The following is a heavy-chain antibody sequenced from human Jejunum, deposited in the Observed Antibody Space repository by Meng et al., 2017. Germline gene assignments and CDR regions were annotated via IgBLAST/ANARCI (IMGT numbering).Heavy chain of an antibody. Sequence: VQLPASAPGPGTPSELPSLTFAVSAGSISCVYWWTWVRQSPGKGLELIGEIYHSGSTNYNPSLKSRVTISVDKSKNQFSLKLTSVTAADTAVYYCARGGYYSFDYWGQGTLVTVSS. D-gene: IGHD5-18*01. CDR1: AGSISCVYW. CDR2: IYHSGST. J-gene: IGHJ4*02. V-gene: IGHV4-4*02. CDR3: ARGGYYSFDY.